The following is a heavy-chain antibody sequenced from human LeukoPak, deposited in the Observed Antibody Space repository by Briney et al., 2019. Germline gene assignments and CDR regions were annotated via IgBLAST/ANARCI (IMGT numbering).Heavy chain of an antibody. D-gene: IGHD3-22*01. CDR3: ATGPPPLVNYYDSSGYYPGFDY. V-gene: IGHV1-8*02. Sequence: ASVKVSCKTSGYTFTTYAISWVRQATGQGLEWMGWMNPNSGNTGYAQKFQGRVTMTRNTSISTAYMELSSLRSEDTAVYYCATGPPPLVNYYDSSGYYPGFDYWGQGTLVTVSS. CDR1: GYTFTTYA. CDR2: MNPNSGNT. J-gene: IGHJ4*02.